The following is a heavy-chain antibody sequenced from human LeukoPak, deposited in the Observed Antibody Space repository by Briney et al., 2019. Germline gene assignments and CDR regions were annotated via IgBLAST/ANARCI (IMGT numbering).Heavy chain of an antibody. Sequence: SETLSLTCSVSGDSMRSSSYYWGWIRQPPGKGLEWIGSIYYSGSTYYNPSLKSRVTISVDTSKNQFSLKLSSVTAADTAVYYCARTLIVPSIAAAAPYYYYYGMDVWGQGTTVTVSS. V-gene: IGHV4-39*01. J-gene: IGHJ6*02. CDR1: GDSMRSSSYY. CDR3: ARTLIVPSIAAAAPYYYYYGMDV. D-gene: IGHD6-13*01. CDR2: IYYSGST.